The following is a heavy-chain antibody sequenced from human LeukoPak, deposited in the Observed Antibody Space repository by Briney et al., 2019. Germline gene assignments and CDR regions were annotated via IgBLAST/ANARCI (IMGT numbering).Heavy chain of an antibody. V-gene: IGHV3-23*01. Sequence: GGSLRLSCAASGFTFSSYAMSWVRQAPGKGLEWVSAISGSGGSTYYADSVKGRFTISRDNSKNTLYLQMNSLRAEDTAVYYCAKARNYYGSGSPKLGGQGTLVTVSS. CDR1: GFTFSSYA. D-gene: IGHD3-10*01. CDR3: AKARNYYGSGSPKL. J-gene: IGHJ4*02. CDR2: ISGSGGST.